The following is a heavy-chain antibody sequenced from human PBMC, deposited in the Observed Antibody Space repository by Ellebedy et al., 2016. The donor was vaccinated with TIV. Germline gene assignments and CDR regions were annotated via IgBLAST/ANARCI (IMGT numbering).Heavy chain of an antibody. CDR1: GFSLSNVIMS. V-gene: IGHV2-26*01. D-gene: IGHD2-21*02. Sequence: SGPTLVKPTETLTLTCTVSGFSLSNVIMSVSWIRQPPGKALEWLAHIFSNDKKSYMTSLKNRLTISKDTDKSQVVLTMTNMEPVDTATYYCARTLLYCGGDCSYLFDYWGQGTLVTVSS. CDR3: ARTLLYCGGDCSYLFDY. J-gene: IGHJ4*02. CDR2: IFSNDKK.